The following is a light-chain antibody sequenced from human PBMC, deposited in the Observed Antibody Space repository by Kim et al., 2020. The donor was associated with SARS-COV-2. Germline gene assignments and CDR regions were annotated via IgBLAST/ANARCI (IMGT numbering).Light chain of an antibody. CDR2: NVS. V-gene: IGLV2-11*01. Sequence: QSVANSCTGTSSDVGGYTDVSCYHQRPGKAPKLMIYNVSKRPSGVPDRFSGSKSGSTASLTISGLQAEDEAEYFCCSYAGSYTYVFGTGTKVTVL. CDR3: CSYAGSYTYV. CDR1: SSDVGGYTD. J-gene: IGLJ1*01.